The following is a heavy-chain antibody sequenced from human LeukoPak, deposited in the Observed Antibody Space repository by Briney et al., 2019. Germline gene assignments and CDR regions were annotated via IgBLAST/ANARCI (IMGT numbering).Heavy chain of an antibody. CDR3: ARTYYDFWSGYYNDY. Sequence: PGGSLRLSCAASGFTFSSYWMSWVRQAPGKGLEWVANIKQDGSEKYYVDSVEGRFTISRDNAKNSLYLQMNSLRAEDTAVYYCARTYYDFWSGYYNDYWGQGTLVTVSS. CDR1: GFTFSSYW. CDR2: IKQDGSEK. D-gene: IGHD3-3*01. V-gene: IGHV3-7*01. J-gene: IGHJ4*02.